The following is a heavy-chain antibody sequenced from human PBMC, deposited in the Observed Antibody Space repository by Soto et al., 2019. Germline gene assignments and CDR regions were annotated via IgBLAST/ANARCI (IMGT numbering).Heavy chain of an antibody. CDR1: GGTFSSYA. Sequence: VKVSCKASGGTFSSYAMSWVRQAPGQGLEWMGWIIPISGTANYAQKFQGRVTITADESTSTAYMELSSLRSEDTAVYYCARSQGSSTSLEIYYYYYYGMAVWGQGTTVTVSS. V-gene: IGHV1-69*13. D-gene: IGHD2-2*01. CDR2: IIPISGTA. J-gene: IGHJ6*02. CDR3: ARSQGSSTSLEIYYYYYYGMAV.